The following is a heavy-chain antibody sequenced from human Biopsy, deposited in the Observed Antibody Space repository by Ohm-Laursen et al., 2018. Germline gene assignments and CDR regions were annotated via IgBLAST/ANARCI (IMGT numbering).Heavy chain of an antibody. Sequence: GTLSLTCTVSGAFFSDDYWSWIRQSPGRGLEWIGSISEGGSTYYNPSLRGRVTISVDASKNQFSLKLSSVTAADTAVFFCARLYRLDDYWNDDPPDAFDVWAQGTMVTVSS. CDR2: ISEGGST. V-gene: IGHV4-59*01. CDR1: GAFFSDDY. D-gene: IGHD3-3*01. CDR3: ARLYRLDDYWNDDPPDAFDV. J-gene: IGHJ3*01.